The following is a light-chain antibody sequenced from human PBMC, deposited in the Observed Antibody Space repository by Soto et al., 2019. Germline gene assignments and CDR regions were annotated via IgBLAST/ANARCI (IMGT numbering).Light chain of an antibody. V-gene: IGLV2-14*01. CDR2: EVS. CDR1: SSDVGGYNY. J-gene: IGLJ3*02. Sequence: QSALTQPASVSGSPGQSITISCTGTSSDVGGYNYVSWYQQHPGKAPKLMIYEVSNRPSGVSNRFSGSKSGNTASLTISGLQAEDEADYSCSSYTSSSTPWVFGGGTKLTV. CDR3: SSYTSSSTPWV.